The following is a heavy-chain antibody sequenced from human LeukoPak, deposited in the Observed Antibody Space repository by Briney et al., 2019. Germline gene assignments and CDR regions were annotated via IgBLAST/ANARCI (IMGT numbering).Heavy chain of an antibody. D-gene: IGHD1-20*01. CDR2: ISSSSSTI. J-gene: IGHJ4*01. Sequence: HSGGSLRLSCAASGFTFSSYSMNWVRQAPGKGLEWVSYISSSSSTIYYADSVKGRFTISRDNAKNSLYLQMNSLRAEDTAVYYCARDVNWNYCDYWGHGTLVTVSS. V-gene: IGHV3-48*04. CDR1: GFTFSSYS. CDR3: ARDVNWNYCDY.